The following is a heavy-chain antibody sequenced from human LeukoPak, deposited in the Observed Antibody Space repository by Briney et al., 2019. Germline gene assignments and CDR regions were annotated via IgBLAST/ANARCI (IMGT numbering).Heavy chain of an antibody. V-gene: IGHV4-59*08. CDR3: ARHAASSSCPLGY. D-gene: IGHD6-19*01. CDR2: IYFSGST. CDR1: GGSIISNY. Sequence: SETLSLTCTVSGGSIISNYWIWIRQRPGKGLEWIGYIYFSGSTNYTPSLKSRVTISVDTSKNQFSLKLTSVTAADTAVYYCARHAASSSCPLGYWGQGTPVTVSS. J-gene: IGHJ4*02.